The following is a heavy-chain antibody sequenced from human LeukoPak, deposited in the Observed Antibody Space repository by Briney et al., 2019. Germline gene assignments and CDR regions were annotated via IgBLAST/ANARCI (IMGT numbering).Heavy chain of an antibody. CDR1: GFTFSDYA. CDR2: ISGSGGST. J-gene: IGHJ4*02. Sequence: GGSLRLSCAASGFTFSDYAMTWVRQAPGKGLEWLSAISGSGGSTYYADSVKGWFTISRDTSKNTLYLQMNSLRAEDTAVYFCAKGGMVSVLDSWGQGTLVTVSS. D-gene: IGHD3-3*01. V-gene: IGHV3-23*01. CDR3: AKGGMVSVLDS.